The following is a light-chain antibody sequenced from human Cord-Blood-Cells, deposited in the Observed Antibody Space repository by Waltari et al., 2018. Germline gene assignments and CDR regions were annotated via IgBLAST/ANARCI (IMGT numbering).Light chain of an antibody. CDR1: QSVSSN. J-gene: IGKJ2*01. CDR3: QQYNNWPYT. CDR2: GAS. V-gene: IGKV3-15*01. Sequence: EIVMTQSPATLSVSPGERATLSCRASQSVSSNLAWYQQKPGKVHRFLIYGASTRSTGIPARFSGSGSGTEFTLTISSLQSEDFAVYYCQQYNNWPYTFGQGTKLEIK.